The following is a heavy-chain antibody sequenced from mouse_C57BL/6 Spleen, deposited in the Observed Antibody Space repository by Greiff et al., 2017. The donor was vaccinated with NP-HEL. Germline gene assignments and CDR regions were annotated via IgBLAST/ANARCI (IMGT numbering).Heavy chain of an antibody. J-gene: IGHJ4*01. CDR3: ARTERFYYYAMDY. Sequence: VQLQQSGTELVKPGASVKLSCKASGYTFTSYWMHWVKQRPGQGLEWIGNINPSNGGTNYNEKFKSKATLTVDKSSSTAYMQLSSLTSEDSAVYYCARTERFYYYAMDYWGQGTSVTVSS. CDR1: GYTFTSYW. CDR2: INPSNGGT. V-gene: IGHV1-53*01.